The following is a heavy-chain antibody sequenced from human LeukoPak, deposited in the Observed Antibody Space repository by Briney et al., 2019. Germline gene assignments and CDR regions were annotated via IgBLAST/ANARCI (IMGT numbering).Heavy chain of an antibody. CDR3: ARALTFYYSDAFDI. J-gene: IGHJ3*02. D-gene: IGHD3-22*01. V-gene: IGHV3-64*01. Sequence: PGGSLRLSCAASGFTFSNYAMSWVRQAPGKGLEDVSTISSNGGSTYYANSVKGRFTISRDNSKNTLYLQMGSLRDEDMAVYYCARALTFYYSDAFDIWGQGTMVTVSS. CDR2: ISSNGGST. CDR1: GFTFSNYA.